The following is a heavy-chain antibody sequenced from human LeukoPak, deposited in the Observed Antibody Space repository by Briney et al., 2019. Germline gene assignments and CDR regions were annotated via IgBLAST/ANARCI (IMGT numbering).Heavy chain of an antibody. CDR2: IYYSGST. V-gene: IGHV4-39*01. D-gene: IGHD3-10*01. CDR3: ARHDLGEFPPPLVVNNWSDP. J-gene: IGHJ5*02. Sequence: SETLSLTCTVSGGSISSSSYYWGWIRQPPGKGLEWIGSIYYSGSTYYNPSLKSRVTISVDTSKNQFSLELSSVTAADTAVYYCARHDLGEFPPPLVVNNWSDPWGQGTLVTVSS. CDR1: GGSISSSSYY.